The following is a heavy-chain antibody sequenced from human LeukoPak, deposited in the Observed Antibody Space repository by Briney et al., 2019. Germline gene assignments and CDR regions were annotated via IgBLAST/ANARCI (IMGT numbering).Heavy chain of an antibody. CDR1: GSTFSSYA. Sequence: GGSLRLSCAASGSTFSSYAMSWVRQAPGKGLEWVSGISTSGATTYYADSVKGRFTISRDNPRNTLSLQMNSLRAEDTAAYYCATAVSGWYDYWGQGALVTVSS. J-gene: IGHJ4*02. CDR2: ISTSGATT. V-gene: IGHV3-23*01. CDR3: ATAVSGWYDY. D-gene: IGHD6-19*01.